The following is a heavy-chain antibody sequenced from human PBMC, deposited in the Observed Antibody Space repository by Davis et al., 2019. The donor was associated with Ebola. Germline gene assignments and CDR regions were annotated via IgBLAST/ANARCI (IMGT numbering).Heavy chain of an antibody. D-gene: IGHD4-17*01. CDR2: MNPNSANT. Sequence: ASVKVSCKASGYTFTSYDINWVRQAPGQGLEWMGWMNPNSANTAYAQKFQDRVTMTRNTSISTAYMELSGLTPEDTAVYYCARGAYGDYSLGYWGHGTLVTVSS. J-gene: IGHJ4*01. V-gene: IGHV1-8*01. CDR3: ARGAYGDYSLGY. CDR1: GYTFTSYD.